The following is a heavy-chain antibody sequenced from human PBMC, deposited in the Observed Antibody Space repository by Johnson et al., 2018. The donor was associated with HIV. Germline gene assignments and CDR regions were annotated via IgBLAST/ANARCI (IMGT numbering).Heavy chain of an antibody. CDR3: ARDRIQVWYCVGAFDL. J-gene: IGHJ3*01. V-gene: IGHV3-30-3*01. Sequence: QVKLVESGGSAVHPGTSLRLSCVASGFTFRNFAMHWVRQAPGQGLDWVAQISYDGSSEYYADSFQGRFTISRDNSKKTLYLQMTSLRADDTAGYYCARDRIQVWYCVGAFDLWGQGTMVTVSS. CDR2: ISYDGSSE. D-gene: IGHD5-18*01. CDR1: GFTFRNFA.